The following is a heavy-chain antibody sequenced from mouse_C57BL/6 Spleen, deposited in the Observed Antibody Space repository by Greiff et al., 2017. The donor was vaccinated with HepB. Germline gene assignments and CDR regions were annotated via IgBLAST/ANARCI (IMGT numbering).Heavy chain of an antibody. CDR2: IYPRSGNT. V-gene: IGHV1-81*01. Sequence: VQLQQSGAELARPGASVKLSCKASGYTFTSYGISWVKQRTGQGLEWIGEIYPRSGNTYYNEKFKGKATLTADKSSSTAYMELRSLTSEDSAVYFCARKDYGSPSRGYYFDYWGQGTTLTVSS. D-gene: IGHD1-1*01. CDR3: ARKDYGSPSRGYYFDY. CDR1: GYTFTSYG. J-gene: IGHJ2*01.